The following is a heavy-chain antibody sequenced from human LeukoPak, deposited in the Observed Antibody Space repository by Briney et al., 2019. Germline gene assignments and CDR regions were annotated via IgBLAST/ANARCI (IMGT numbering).Heavy chain of an antibody. D-gene: IGHD2-15*01. CDR2: IYTSGST. V-gene: IGHV4-4*07. CDR3: ASAICSGGSCYLQNWFDP. Sequence: SETLSLTCTVSGGSISSYYWSWIRQPPGKGLEWIGRIYTSGSTNYNPSLKSRVTMSVDTSKNQFSLKLSSVTAADTAVYYCASAICSGGSCYLQNWFDPWGQGTLVTVSS. J-gene: IGHJ5*02. CDR1: GGSISSYY.